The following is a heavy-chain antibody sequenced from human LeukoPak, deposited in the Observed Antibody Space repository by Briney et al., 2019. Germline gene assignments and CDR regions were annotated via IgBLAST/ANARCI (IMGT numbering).Heavy chain of an antibody. Sequence: PSETLSLTCTVSGDSISTYYWSWIRQPPGKGLEWIGYIYYSGITIYNPSLESRVTISVDTSKNQSSLNLNSVTAADTAVYYCARSKGAGSSSQNNYYYYMDVWGKGTTVTISS. J-gene: IGHJ6*03. CDR1: GDSISTYY. CDR2: IYYSGIT. CDR3: ARSKGAGSSSQNNYYYYMDV. V-gene: IGHV4-59*01. D-gene: IGHD1-26*01.